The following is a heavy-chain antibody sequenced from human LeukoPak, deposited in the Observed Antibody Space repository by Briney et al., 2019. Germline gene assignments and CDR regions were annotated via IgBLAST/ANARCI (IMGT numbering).Heavy chain of an antibody. CDR1: GFIFNNYA. CDR2: INWDGTVK. J-gene: IGHJ6*02. V-gene: IGHV3-9*01. D-gene: IGHD4-23*01. Sequence: PGGSLRLSCTTSGFIFNNYAMPWVRQPPGKGLEWVSNINWDGTVKAYADSLKGRFTISRDNAKNSLYLQMNSLTPEDTALYYCVREKRGPGNFDKYYGMDVWGQGTTITVSS. CDR3: VREKRGPGNFDKYYGMDV.